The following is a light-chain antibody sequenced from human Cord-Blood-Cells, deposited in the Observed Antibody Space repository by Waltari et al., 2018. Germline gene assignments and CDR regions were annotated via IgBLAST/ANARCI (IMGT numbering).Light chain of an antibody. CDR1: QSVSSSY. V-gene: IGKV3-20*01. Sequence: IVLTQSPGTLSLSPGERATLSCRASQSVSSSYLAWYQQKPGQAPRLLIYGASSRATGIPDRVRGSGSGTDFTLTISRLEPEEFAVYFCQQYGSSPMYTFGQGTKLEIK. J-gene: IGKJ2*01. CDR3: QQYGSSPMYT. CDR2: GAS.